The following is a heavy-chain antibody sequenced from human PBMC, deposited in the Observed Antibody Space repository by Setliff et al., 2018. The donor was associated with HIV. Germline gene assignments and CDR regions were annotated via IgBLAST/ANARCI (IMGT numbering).Heavy chain of an antibody. J-gene: IGHJ4*02. D-gene: IGHD2-21*01. CDR2: INAGNGNT. V-gene: IGHV1-3*01. CDR3: ARGTYCGGDCYSSLLASYYFDY. Sequence: ASVKVSCKASGYTFTRYAIHWVRQAPGQRLEWMGWINAGNGNTEYSQKFQGRVIITRDTSATTAFMELYSLRSEDTAVYYCARGTYCGGDCYSSLLASYYFDYWGQETLVTVSS. CDR1: GYTFTRYA.